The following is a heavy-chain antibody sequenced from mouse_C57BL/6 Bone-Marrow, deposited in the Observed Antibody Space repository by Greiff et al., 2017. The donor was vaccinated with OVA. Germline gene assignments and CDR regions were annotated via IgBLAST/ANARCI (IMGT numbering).Heavy chain of an antibody. D-gene: IGHD1-1*01. J-gene: IGHJ4*01. CDR2: IYPRSGNT. Sequence: QVQLQQSGAELARPGASVKLSCKASGYTFTSYGISWVKQRTGQGLEWIGEIYPRSGNTYYNEKFKGKATLTADKSSSTAYMELRSLTSEDSAVYFCAPTTVVAYYYAMDYWGQGTSVTVSS. V-gene: IGHV1-81*01. CDR1: GYTFTSYG. CDR3: APTTVVAYYYAMDY.